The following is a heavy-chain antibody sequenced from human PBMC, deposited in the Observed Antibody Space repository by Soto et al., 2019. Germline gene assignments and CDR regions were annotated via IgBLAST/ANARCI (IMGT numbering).Heavy chain of an antibody. V-gene: IGHV3-23*01. J-gene: IGHJ6*02. CDR3: AQAPYPVVVVPAANGMDV. CDR2: ISGSGGTT. Sequence: GWSLRLSCEASGSTFSSYAMSWVRQAPGKGLEWVSTISGSGGTTYYTDSEKGRFTISRDNSKGILYLQMNSLRADDTAVYYRAQAPYPVVVVPAANGMDVWGQGTTVSVYS. D-gene: IGHD2-2*01. CDR1: GSTFSSYA.